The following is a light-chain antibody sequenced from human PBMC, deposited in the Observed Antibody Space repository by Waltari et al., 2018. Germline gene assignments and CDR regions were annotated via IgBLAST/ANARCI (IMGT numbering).Light chain of an antibody. CDR2: GDN. CDR3: QSYDSSLSQV. V-gene: IGLV1-40*01. CDR1: YTNIGSGYD. J-gene: IGLJ6*01. Sequence: QSVLTQPPSVYGAPGQRVTISCIGTYTNIGSGYDVQWFQQLPGSAPKVLLYGDNYWPSGVPDRFSGSTSGTSASLTITGLQAEDEGDYYCQSYDSSLSQVFGSGTKVTVL.